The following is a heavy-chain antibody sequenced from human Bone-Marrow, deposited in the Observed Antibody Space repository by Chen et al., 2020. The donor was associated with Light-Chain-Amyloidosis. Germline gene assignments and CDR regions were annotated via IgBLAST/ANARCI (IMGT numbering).Heavy chain of an antibody. CDR3: ARRRDGYNFDY. CDR1: GYTFPNYW. D-gene: IGHD5-12*01. Sequence: EVQLEQSGPEVKKPGESLKISCKGSGYTFPNYWNGWVRQMPGKGLEWMGVIYPDDSDARYSPSFEGHVTISADKSITTAYLQWRSLKASDTAMYYCARRRDGYNFDYWGQGTLVTVSS. V-gene: IGHV5-51*01. CDR2: IYPDDSDA. J-gene: IGHJ4*02.